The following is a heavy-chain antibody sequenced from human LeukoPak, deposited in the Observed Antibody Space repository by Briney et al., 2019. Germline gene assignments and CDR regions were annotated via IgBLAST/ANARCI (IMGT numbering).Heavy chain of an antibody. V-gene: IGHV1-8*01. CDR3: ARGYDGYDFSDRYYYGMDV. J-gene: IGHJ6*02. CDR2: MNPNSGNT. Sequence: ASVKVSCKASGYTFTSYDINWVRQATGQGLEWMGWMNPNSGNTGYAQKFQGRVTMTRNTSISTAYMELSSLRSEDTAVYYCARGYDGYDFSDRYYYGMDVWGQGTTVTVSS. CDR1: GYTFTSYD. D-gene: IGHD5-12*01.